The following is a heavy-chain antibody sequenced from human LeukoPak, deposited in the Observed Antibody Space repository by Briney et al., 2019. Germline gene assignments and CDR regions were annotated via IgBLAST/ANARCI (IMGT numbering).Heavy chain of an antibody. CDR1: GFTFSSYA. J-gene: IGHJ6*02. CDR2: ISYDGSNK. D-gene: IGHD3-10*01. V-gene: IGHV3-30-3*01. Sequence: PGGSLRLSCAASGFTFSSYAMHWVRQAPGKGLEWVAVISYDGSNKYYADSVKGRFTISRDNSKNTLYLQMNSLRAEDTAVYYCASTLGLLGRYGANGMDVWGQGTTVTVSS. CDR3: ASTLGLLGRYGANGMDV.